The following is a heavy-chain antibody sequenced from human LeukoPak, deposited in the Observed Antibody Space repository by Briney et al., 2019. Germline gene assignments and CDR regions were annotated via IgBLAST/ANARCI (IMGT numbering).Heavy chain of an antibody. Sequence: SETLPLTCTVSGYSISSGYYWGWIRQPPGKGLEWIGSIYHSGSTYYNPSLKSRVTISVDTSKNQFSLKLSSVTAADTAVYYCARRRRDGYNTGLRWGQGTLVTVSS. CDR2: IYHSGST. CDR3: ARRRRDGYNTGLR. D-gene: IGHD5-24*01. J-gene: IGHJ4*02. CDR1: GYSISSGYY. V-gene: IGHV4-38-2*02.